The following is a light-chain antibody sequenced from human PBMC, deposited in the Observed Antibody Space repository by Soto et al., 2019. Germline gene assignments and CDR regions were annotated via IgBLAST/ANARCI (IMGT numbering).Light chain of an antibody. CDR1: QSISTY. J-gene: IGKJ4*01. V-gene: IGKV1-39*01. CDR2: AAS. CDR3: QQSHSVPLT. Sequence: DIQMTQSPSSLYASVRDRVTITCRASQSISTYIDWFQQKPGKAPKLLISAASTLESGVPSRFSGSGSGTDCTLTISRLQPEDFATYYGQQSHSVPLTFGGGTKVEI.